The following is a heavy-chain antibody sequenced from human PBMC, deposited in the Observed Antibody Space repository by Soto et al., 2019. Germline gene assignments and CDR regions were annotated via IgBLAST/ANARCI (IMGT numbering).Heavy chain of an antibody. V-gene: IGHV4-30-4*01. J-gene: IGHJ5*02. D-gene: IGHD1-7*01. CDR2: IYYSGST. CDR1: GGSISSGDYY. CDR3: ARAQLELRGWFDP. Sequence: QVQLQESGPGLVKPSQTLSLTCTVSGGSISSGDYYWSWIRQPPGKGLEWIGYIYYSGSTYYNPSLKSRVTIAVDTSKNQFSLKLSSVTAADTAVYYCARAQLELRGWFDPWGQGTLVTVSS.